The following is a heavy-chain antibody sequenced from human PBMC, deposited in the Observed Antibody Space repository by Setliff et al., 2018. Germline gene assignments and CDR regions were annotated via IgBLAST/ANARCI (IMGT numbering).Heavy chain of an antibody. J-gene: IGHJ5*02. CDR1: GYTFTSHI. D-gene: IGHD5-18*01. CDR2: INAGNGNT. CDR3: ARGSRPLWGA. V-gene: IGHV1-3*01. Sequence: ASVKVSCKASGYTFTSHIMHWVRQAPGQRLEWMGWINAGNGNTKYSQKFQGRVTITRDTSATTAFVELSSLRSDDTAVYFCARGSRPLWGAWGQGTLVTVSS.